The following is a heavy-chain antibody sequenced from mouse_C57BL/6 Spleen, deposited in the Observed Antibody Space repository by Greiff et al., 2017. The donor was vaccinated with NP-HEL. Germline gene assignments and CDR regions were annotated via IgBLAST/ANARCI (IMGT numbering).Heavy chain of an antibody. D-gene: IGHD1-1*01. CDR1: GYTFTSYW. Sequence: VQLQQPGTELVKPGASVKLSCKASGYTFTSYWMHWVKQRPGQGLEWIGNINPSNGGTNYNEKFKSKATLTVDKSSSTAYMQLSSLTSEDSAVYYCARSGGYGSYYFDYWGQGTTLTVSS. V-gene: IGHV1-53*01. J-gene: IGHJ2*01. CDR2: INPSNGGT. CDR3: ARSGGYGSYYFDY.